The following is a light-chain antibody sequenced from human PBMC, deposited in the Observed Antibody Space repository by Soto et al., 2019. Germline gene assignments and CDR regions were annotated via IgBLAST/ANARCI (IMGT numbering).Light chain of an antibody. CDR1: QHISNY. V-gene: IGKV1-39*01. Sequence: DIQMTQSPSSLSASIGDRVTITCRANQHISNYVNWYQQSPGKAPRVLIFSASTLQSGVPSRFSGSGSGTDFTLTISSLEPEDFGIYFCQQSYSTPGALTFGGGTRVDIK. CDR3: QQSYSTPGALT. J-gene: IGKJ4*01. CDR2: SAS.